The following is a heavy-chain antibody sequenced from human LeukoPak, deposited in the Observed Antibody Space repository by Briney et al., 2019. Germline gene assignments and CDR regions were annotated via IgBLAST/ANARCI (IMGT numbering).Heavy chain of an antibody. D-gene: IGHD3-10*01. CDR2: IYHSGST. V-gene: IGHV4-30-2*01. Sequence: PSQTLSLTCTVSGGSISSGGYYWSWIRQPPGKGLEWIGYIYHSGSTYYNPSLKSRVTISVDRSKNQFSLKLSSVTAADTAVYYCARDDGGGSGSPPQYYFDYWGQGTLVTVSS. CDR3: ARDDGGGSGSPPQYYFDY. J-gene: IGHJ4*02. CDR1: GGSISSGGYY.